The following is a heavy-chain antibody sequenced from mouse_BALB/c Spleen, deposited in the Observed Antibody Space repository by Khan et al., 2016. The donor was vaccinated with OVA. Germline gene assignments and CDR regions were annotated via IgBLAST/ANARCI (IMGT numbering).Heavy chain of an antibody. J-gene: IGHJ3*01. CDR2: IWSAGST. Sequence: QVQLQQSGPGLVQPSQSLSITCTVSGFSLTNYSVHWVRQSPGKGLEWLGVIWSAGSTDYNAAFISRLTIRQNNSRSQVFFKMNSLQPNDTAIYYCARRGYDYGRGALFAYWGQGTLVTVSA. CDR3: ARRGYDYGRGALFAY. CDR1: GFSLTNYS. D-gene: IGHD2-4*01. V-gene: IGHV2-2*02.